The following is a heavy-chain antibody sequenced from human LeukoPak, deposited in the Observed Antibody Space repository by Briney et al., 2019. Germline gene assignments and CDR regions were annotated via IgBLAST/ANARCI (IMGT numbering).Heavy chain of an antibody. Sequence: SVKVSCKASGGTFSSYAISWVRQAPGQGLEWMGGIIHMFGTTNYAQKFQGRVTISADESTSTVYMELRSLRSDDTAVYYCARASSSSWYQLDFDYWGQGTLVTVSS. CDR2: IIHMFGTT. V-gene: IGHV1-69*13. D-gene: IGHD6-13*01. CDR1: GGTFSSYA. J-gene: IGHJ4*02. CDR3: ARASSSSWYQLDFDY.